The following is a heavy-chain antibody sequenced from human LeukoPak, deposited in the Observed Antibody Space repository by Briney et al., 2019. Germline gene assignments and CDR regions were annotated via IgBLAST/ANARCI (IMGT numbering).Heavy chain of an antibody. Sequence: SVKVSCTASGGTFSSYAISWVRQAPGQGLEWMGGIIPIFGTANYAQKFQGRVTITADESTSTAYMELSSLRSEDTAVYYCASDYYYDSSGYYYFDYWGQGTLVTVSS. CDR2: IIPIFGTA. V-gene: IGHV1-69*13. D-gene: IGHD3-22*01. J-gene: IGHJ4*02. CDR3: ASDYYYDSSGYYYFDY. CDR1: GGTFSSYA.